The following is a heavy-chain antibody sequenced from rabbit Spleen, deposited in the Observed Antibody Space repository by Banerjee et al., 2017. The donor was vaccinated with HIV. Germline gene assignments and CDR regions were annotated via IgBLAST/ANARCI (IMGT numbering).Heavy chain of an antibody. CDR2: IDAGSSGFT. Sequence: QSLEESGGGLVKPGGTLTLTCKASGVSFSGDSYMCWVRQAPGKGLEWVVCIDAGSSGFTYFASWAKGRFTISKTSSTTVTLQMSSLTAADTATYFCARGSASMTMVITGYYLNLWGPGTLVTVS. J-gene: IGHJ4*01. V-gene: IGHV1S40*01. D-gene: IGHD2-1*01. CDR1: GVSFSGDSY. CDR3: ARGSASMTMVITGYYLNL.